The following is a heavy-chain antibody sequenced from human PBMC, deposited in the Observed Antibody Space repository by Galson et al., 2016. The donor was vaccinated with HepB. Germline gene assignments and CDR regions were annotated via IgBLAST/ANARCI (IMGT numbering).Heavy chain of an antibody. CDR2: TSHTGST. J-gene: IGHJ4*01. CDR3: AMDTHSWVRRDW. V-gene: IGHV4-59*01. CDR1: GDSIGTYY. Sequence: SETLSLTCTVSGDSIGTYYWTWMRQPPGKGLEWIGYTSHTGSTNYNPSLKSRATISRDTSNNQFSLKLTSVTAADTAIYFCAMDTHSWVRRDWWGQGTLVAVSS. D-gene: IGHD5-18*01.